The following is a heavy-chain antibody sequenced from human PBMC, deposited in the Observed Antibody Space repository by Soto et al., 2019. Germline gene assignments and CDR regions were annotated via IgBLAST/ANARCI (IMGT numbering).Heavy chain of an antibody. CDR3: AKEGGSASGWAEF. CDR2: ISGSGGDT. Sequence: EVQLLESGGGLVQPGGSLRLSCAASGFTFSSSAMSWVRQAPGKGLEWVAAISGSGGDTYYADSMKGRFSISRDNSKDTLYLQMCSLSVEDTAVYHCAKEGGSASGWAEFWGQGTLVTVSS. J-gene: IGHJ4*02. V-gene: IGHV3-23*01. CDR1: GFTFSSSA. D-gene: IGHD6-19*01.